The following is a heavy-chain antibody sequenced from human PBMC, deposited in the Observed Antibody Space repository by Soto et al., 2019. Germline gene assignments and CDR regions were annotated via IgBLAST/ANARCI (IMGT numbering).Heavy chain of an antibody. CDR2: IYYSGST. V-gene: IGHV4-59*01. Sequence: SETLSLTCTVSGGSISSYYWSWIRQPPGKGLEWIGYIYYSGSTNYNPSLKSRVTISVDTSKNQFSLKLSSVTAADTAVYYCARYQIAAAGYNWSDHWGQGTLVTVSS. CDR3: ARYQIAAAGYNWSDH. D-gene: IGHD6-13*01. J-gene: IGHJ5*02. CDR1: GGSISSYY.